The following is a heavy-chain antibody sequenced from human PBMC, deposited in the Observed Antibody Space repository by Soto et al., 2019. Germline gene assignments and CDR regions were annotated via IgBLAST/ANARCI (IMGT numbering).Heavy chain of an antibody. D-gene: IGHD2-2*01. Sequence: PSETLSLTCTVSGGSISSYYWSWIRQPPGKGLEWFGYIYYSGSTNYNPSLKSRVTISVDTSKNQFSLKLSSVTAADTAVYYCARDLVVPAAMGPYYYYYYGMDVWGQGTTVTVSS. CDR3: ARDLVVPAAMGPYYYYYYGMDV. J-gene: IGHJ6*02. CDR1: GGSISSYY. CDR2: IYYSGST. V-gene: IGHV4-59*01.